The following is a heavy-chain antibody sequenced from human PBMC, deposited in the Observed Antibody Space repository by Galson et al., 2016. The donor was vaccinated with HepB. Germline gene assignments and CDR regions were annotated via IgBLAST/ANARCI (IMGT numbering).Heavy chain of an antibody. CDR1: GYTFTNYW. Sequence: QSGAEVKKPGETLRISCKASGYTFTNYWISWVRQVSGKGLEYMGRIDLQDSYTDYSPSFKSHVTISADKSFTPAYLQWDSLKASDTAMYYCARLSTRGSYVDSWGQGTLVTVSS. J-gene: IGHJ4*02. V-gene: IGHV5-10-1*01. D-gene: IGHD3-16*01. CDR2: IDLQDSYT. CDR3: ARLSTRGSYVDS.